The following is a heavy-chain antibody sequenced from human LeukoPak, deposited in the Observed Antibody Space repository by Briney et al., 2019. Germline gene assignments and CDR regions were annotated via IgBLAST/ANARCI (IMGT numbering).Heavy chain of an antibody. CDR3: ASLGDYYGMDV. CDR1: GFTFRTYN. Sequence: PGRSLRLSCAASGFTFRTYNMNWVRQAPRKGLEWGSSISSTTSSPYMYYADSVKGRFTTSRDTAKNSLYLQMNSLRDEDTAVYYCASLGDYYGMDVWGQGTTVTASS. V-gene: IGHV3-21*04. CDR2: ISSTTSSPYM. J-gene: IGHJ6*02. D-gene: IGHD1-26*01.